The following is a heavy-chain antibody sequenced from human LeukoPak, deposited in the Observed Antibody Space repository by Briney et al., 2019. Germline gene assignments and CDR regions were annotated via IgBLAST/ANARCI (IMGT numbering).Heavy chain of an antibody. J-gene: IGHJ5*02. Sequence: ASVKVSCKVSGYTLTELSMHWVRQAPGKGLEWMGGFDPEDGETIYAQKFQGRVTMTRDMSTSTVYMELSSLRSEDTAVYYCARDNSVEDTAWWFDPWGQGTLVTVSS. CDR1: GYTLTELS. CDR3: ARDNSVEDTAWWFDP. D-gene: IGHD4-23*01. CDR2: FDPEDGET. V-gene: IGHV1-24*01.